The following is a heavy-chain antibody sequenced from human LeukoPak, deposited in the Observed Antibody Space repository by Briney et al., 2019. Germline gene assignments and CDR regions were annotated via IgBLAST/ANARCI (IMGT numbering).Heavy chain of an antibody. Sequence: SETLSLTCTVSGGSISSYHWSWVRQPPGKGLEWIGYVYYTGSTKYSPSLKSRLTISLDTSMNQFSLKLSSVTAADTAVYYRASLDSGKFDYWGQGTLVTVSS. J-gene: IGHJ4*02. CDR2: VYYTGST. CDR1: GGSISSYH. D-gene: IGHD3-10*01. CDR3: ASLDSGKFDY. V-gene: IGHV4-59*01.